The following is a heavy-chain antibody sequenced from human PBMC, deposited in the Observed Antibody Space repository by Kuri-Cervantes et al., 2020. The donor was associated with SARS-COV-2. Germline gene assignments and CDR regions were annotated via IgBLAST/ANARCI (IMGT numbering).Heavy chain of an antibody. V-gene: IGHV1-69*05. J-gene: IGHJ4*02. CDR3: ASTIFGVVTYYFDY. CDR1: GGTFSSYA. CDR2: IIPIFGTA. Sequence: SVKVSCKASGGTFSSYAISWVRQAPGQGLEWMGGIIPIFGTANYAQKFQGRVTITTDESTSTAYMELSSLRSEDTAVYYCASTIFGVVTYYFDYWGQGTLVTVSS. D-gene: IGHD3-3*01.